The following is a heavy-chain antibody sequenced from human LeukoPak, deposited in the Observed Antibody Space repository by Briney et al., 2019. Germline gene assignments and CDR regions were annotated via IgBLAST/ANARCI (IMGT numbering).Heavy chain of an antibody. CDR2: INSDGSST. J-gene: IGHJ4*02. Sequence: GGSLRLSCAASGFTFSSYWMHWVRQAPGKGLVWVSRINSDGSSTSYADSVKGRFTISRDNAKNTLYLQMNSLRAEDTAVYYCARAKLHDYGDYLDYWGQGTLVTVSS. V-gene: IGHV3-74*01. CDR1: GFTFSSYW. D-gene: IGHD4-17*01. CDR3: ARAKLHDYGDYLDY.